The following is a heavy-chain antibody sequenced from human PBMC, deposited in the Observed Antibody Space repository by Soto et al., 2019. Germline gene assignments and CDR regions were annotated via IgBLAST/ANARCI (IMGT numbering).Heavy chain of an antibody. CDR2: IYYSGKT. CDR3: ARLIHCLTTACYFHY. J-gene: IGHJ4*02. CDR1: GSSIISTTYY. Sequence: SATLYLTSSAFGSSIISTTYYWAWIRQPPGKGLEWIGSIYYSGKTYYNPSLKSRVAISVDTSKNQFSLRLSSVTATDTTVYYCARLIHCLTTACYFHYWGQGTLVTVS. V-gene: IGHV4-39*01. D-gene: IGHD3-22*01.